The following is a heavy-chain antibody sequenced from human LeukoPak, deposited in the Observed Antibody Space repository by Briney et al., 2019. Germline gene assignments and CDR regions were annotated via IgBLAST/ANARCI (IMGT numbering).Heavy chain of an antibody. V-gene: IGHV5-51*01. J-gene: IGHJ4*02. Sequence: GESLKISCRGSGYSFTSYWIGWVCQMPGKGLEWMGIIYPGDSDTRYSPSFQGQVTISADKSIGTAYLQWSSLKASDTAMFYCARHRGGYSYVIDYWGQGTLVTVSS. CDR2: IYPGDSDT. CDR3: ARHRGGYSYVIDY. CDR1: GYSFTSYW. D-gene: IGHD5-18*01.